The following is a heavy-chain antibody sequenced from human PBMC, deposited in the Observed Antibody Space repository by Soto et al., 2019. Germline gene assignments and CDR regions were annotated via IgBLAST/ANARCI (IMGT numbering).Heavy chain of an antibody. Sequence: QVQLVESGGGVVQPGTSLRLSCTAAGFRFITYGMHWVRQAPGKGLEWVAVISNDGRDRYYGDSVRGRFTISRDNSKNSLYLDMSSLRPVDTAVYYCANYVYNTGWNLPFDPLGQGTLVIVSS. CDR2: ISNDGRDR. CDR3: ANYVYNTGWNLPFDP. D-gene: IGHD6-19*01. V-gene: IGHV3-30*18. CDR1: GFRFITYG. J-gene: IGHJ5*02.